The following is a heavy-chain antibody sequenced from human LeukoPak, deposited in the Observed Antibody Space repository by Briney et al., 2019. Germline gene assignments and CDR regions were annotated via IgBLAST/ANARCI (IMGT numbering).Heavy chain of an antibody. CDR1: GYTFSGYY. V-gene: IGHV1-2*02. CDR2: INPNSGGT. CDR3: ARGLPGGFDP. D-gene: IGHD2-21*02. J-gene: IGHJ5*02. Sequence: ASVKVSCKASGYTFSGYYIHWVRPAPGQGLEWMGWINPNSGGTNYARKFQGRVTMTRDTSISTAYMELSRLRSDDTAVYYCARGLPGGFDPWGQGTLVSVSS.